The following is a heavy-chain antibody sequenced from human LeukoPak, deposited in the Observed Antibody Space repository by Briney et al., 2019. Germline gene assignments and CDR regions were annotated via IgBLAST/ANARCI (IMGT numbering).Heavy chain of an antibody. Sequence: ASVKVSCKASGYTFTGYYMHWVRQAPGQGLEWMGWINPNSGGTNYAQKFQGRVTMTRDTSISTAYMELSRLRFDDTAVYYCARDTGIYDSSGYPDYWGQGTLVTVSS. V-gene: IGHV1-2*02. CDR3: ARDTGIYDSSGYPDY. CDR1: GYTFTGYY. CDR2: INPNSGGT. D-gene: IGHD3-22*01. J-gene: IGHJ4*02.